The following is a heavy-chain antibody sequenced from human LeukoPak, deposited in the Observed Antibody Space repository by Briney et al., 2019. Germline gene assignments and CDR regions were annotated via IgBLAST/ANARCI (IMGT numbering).Heavy chain of an antibody. CDR3: ARSDHYYGSGSYGQYYFDY. D-gene: IGHD3-10*01. J-gene: IGHJ4*02. CDR2: IYYSGSI. V-gene: IGHV4-59*01. Sequence: SETLSLTCTVSGGSISSYYWSWIRQPPGKGLEWIGYIYYSGSINYNPSLKSRVTISVDTSKNQFSLKLSSVTAADTAVYYCARSDHYYGSGSYGQYYFDYWGQGTLVTVSS. CDR1: GGSISSYY.